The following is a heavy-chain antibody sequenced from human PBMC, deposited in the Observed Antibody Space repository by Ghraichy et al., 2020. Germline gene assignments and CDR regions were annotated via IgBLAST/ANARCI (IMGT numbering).Heavy chain of an antibody. J-gene: IGHJ4*02. CDR3: TTDKLSWFGEGIY. D-gene: IGHD3-10*01. CDR2: IKSKTDGGTT. V-gene: IGHV3-15*01. CDR1: GFTFSNAW. Sequence: GGSLRLSCAASGFTFSNAWMSWVRQAPGKGLEWVGRIKSKTDGGTTDYAAPVKGRFTISRDDSKNTLYLQMNSLKTEDTAVYYCTTDKLSWFGEGIYWGQGTLVTVSS.